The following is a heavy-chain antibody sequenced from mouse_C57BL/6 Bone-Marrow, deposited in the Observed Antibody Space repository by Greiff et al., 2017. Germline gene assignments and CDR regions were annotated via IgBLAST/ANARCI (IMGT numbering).Heavy chain of an antibody. J-gene: IGHJ3*01. CDR2: ISDGGSYT. CDR3: AREGAFFAY. CDR1: GFTFSSYA. V-gene: IGHV5-4*01. Sequence: EVQLVESGGGLVKPGGSLKLSCAASGFTFSSYAMSWVRQTPEKRLEWVATISDGGSYTYYPDNVKGRFTISRDNDKNNLYLQMSHLKSEDTAMXYCAREGAFFAYWGQGTLVTVSA.